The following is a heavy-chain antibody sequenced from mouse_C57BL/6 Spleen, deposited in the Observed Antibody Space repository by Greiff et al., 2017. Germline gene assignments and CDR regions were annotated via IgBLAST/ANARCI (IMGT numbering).Heavy chain of an antibody. CDR2: IDPEDGDT. D-gene: IGHD1-1*01. Sequence: VQLQQSGAELVRPGASVKLSCTASGFNIKDYYMHWVKQRPEQGLEWIGRIDPEDGDTEYAPKFQGKATMTADTSSNTAYLQLSSLTSEDTAVYYCTTGLYGSYAMGYWGQGTSVTVAT. V-gene: IGHV14-1*01. CDR3: TTGLYGSYAMGY. J-gene: IGHJ4*01. CDR1: GFNIKDYY.